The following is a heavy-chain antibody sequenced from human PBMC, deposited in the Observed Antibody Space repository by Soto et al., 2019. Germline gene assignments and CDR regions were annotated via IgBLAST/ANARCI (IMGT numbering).Heavy chain of an antibody. CDR2: ISGSGGST. D-gene: IGHD3-10*01. CDR1: GFTFSSYA. J-gene: IGHJ3*02. Sequence: GGSLRLSCAASGFTFSSYAMSWVRQAPGKGLEWVSAISGSGGSTYYADSAKGRFTISRDNSKNTLYLQMNSLRAEDTAVYYCAKVMVRGVTYDAFDIWGQGTMVTVSS. CDR3: AKVMVRGVTYDAFDI. V-gene: IGHV3-23*01.